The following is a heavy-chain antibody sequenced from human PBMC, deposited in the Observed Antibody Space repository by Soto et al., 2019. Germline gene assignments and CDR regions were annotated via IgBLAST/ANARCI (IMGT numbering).Heavy chain of an antibody. V-gene: IGHV4-4*02. J-gene: IGHJ4*02. CDR1: SASIITEQR. CDR2: IHHSWST. CDR3: ARSFGWYAIDH. Sequence: QMQLQESGPGLVKPSETLSLTCAVSSASIITEQRWTWVRQPPGKGLEWIGEIHHSWSTNNNPSRWSRVTMSVDKSKNQFSLNLNSVNAADTALYYCARSFGWYAIDHWGQGTLVIVSS. D-gene: IGHD6-19*01.